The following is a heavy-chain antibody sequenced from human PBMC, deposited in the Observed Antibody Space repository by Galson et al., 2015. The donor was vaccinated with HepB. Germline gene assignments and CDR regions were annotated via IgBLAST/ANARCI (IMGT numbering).Heavy chain of an antibody. D-gene: IGHD2-2*01. V-gene: IGHV3-11*06. CDR3: ARVYCSSTSCYWPELGHFDI. CDR2: ISSSSSYT. J-gene: IGHJ3*02. Sequence: LEWVSSISSSSSYTNYADSVKGRFTISRDNAKNSLYLQMNSLRAEDTAVYYCARVYCSSTSCYWPELGHFDIWGQGTMVTVSS.